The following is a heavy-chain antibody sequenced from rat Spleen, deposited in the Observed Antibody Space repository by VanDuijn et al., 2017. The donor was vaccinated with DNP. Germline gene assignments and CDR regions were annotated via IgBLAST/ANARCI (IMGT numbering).Heavy chain of an antibody. D-gene: IGHD5-1*01. J-gene: IGHJ2*01. CDR1: GFTFSDFA. V-gene: IGHV5-17*01. Sequence: EVQLVESGGGLVQPGRSLKLSCVASGFTFSDFAMAWVRQPPKKGLEWVATISYDGLRTYYRDSVKGRFTISRDNAKSTLYLQMNSLRSEDTATYYCKVGAQYWGQGVMVTVSS. CDR3: KVGAQY. CDR2: ISYDGLRT.